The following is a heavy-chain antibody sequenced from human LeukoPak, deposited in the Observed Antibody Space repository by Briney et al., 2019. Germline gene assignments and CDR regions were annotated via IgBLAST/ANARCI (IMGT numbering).Heavy chain of an antibody. Sequence: SETLSLTCTVSVDSISLYYWSWIRRPPGKGAVWIGYFYYCGSTNYNPSRKSRVTISTDTSKNQFSLNLTSVNAAVTAVYYCARSRTNRDVYNFYYWGQGTLVTVSS. D-gene: IGHD5-24*01. CDR1: VDSISLYY. J-gene: IGHJ4*02. CDR3: ARSRTNRDVYNFYY. CDR2: FYYCGST. V-gene: IGHV4-59*08.